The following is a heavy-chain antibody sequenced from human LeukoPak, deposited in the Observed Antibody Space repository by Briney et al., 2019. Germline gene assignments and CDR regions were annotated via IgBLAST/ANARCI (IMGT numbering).Heavy chain of an antibody. J-gene: IGHJ6*03. Sequence: GSVKVSCKASGYTFTSYGISWARQAPGQGLEWMGWISAYNGNTNYAQKLQGRVTMTTDTSTSTAYMELRSLRSDDTAVYYCAREARYSYGYYYYYYMDVWGKGTTVTVSS. D-gene: IGHD5-18*01. CDR2: ISAYNGNT. V-gene: IGHV1-18*01. CDR1: GYTFTSYG. CDR3: AREARYSYGYYYYYYMDV.